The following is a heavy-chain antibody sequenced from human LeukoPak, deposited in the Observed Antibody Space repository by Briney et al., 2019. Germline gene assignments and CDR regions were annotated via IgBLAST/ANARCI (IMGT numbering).Heavy chain of an antibody. CDR1: GFTFGDYA. CDR3: TRDYGGYTDY. CDR2: IRSKAYGGTT. V-gene: IGHV3-49*04. Sequence: GGSLRLSCTASGFTFGDYAMSWVRQAPGKGLEWVGFIRSKAYGGTTEYAASVKGRFTISRDDSKGIAYLQMNSLKTEDTAVYYCTRDYGGYTDYWGQGTLVAVSS. J-gene: IGHJ4*02. D-gene: IGHD4-17*01.